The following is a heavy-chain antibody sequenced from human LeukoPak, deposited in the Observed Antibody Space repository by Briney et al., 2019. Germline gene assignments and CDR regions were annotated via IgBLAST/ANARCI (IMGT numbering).Heavy chain of an antibody. Sequence: PGGSLRLSCAASGFTVSSNYMSWVRQAPGKGLEGVSLIYSGGSTYYADSVKGRFTISRDNSKNTLYLQMNSLRAEDTAVYYCARDGVDIVATILKFDYWGQGTLVTVSS. D-gene: IGHD5-12*01. CDR3: ARDGVDIVATILKFDY. CDR1: GFTVSSNY. J-gene: IGHJ4*02. CDR2: IYSGGST. V-gene: IGHV3-53*05.